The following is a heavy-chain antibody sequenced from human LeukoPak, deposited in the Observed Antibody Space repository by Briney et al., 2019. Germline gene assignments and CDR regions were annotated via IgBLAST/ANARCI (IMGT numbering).Heavy chain of an antibody. CDR3: ARGRSSNGYSSGWYSPYYYYGMDV. D-gene: IGHD6-19*01. V-gene: IGHV4-34*01. CDR1: GGSFSGYY. J-gene: IGHJ6*02. CDR2: INHSGST. Sequence: SETLSLTCAVHGGSFSGYYWSWIRQPPGKGLEWIGEINHSGSTNYNPSLKSRVTISVDTSKNQFSLKLSSVTAADTAVYYCARGRSSNGYSSGWYSPYYYYGMDVWGQGTTVTVSS.